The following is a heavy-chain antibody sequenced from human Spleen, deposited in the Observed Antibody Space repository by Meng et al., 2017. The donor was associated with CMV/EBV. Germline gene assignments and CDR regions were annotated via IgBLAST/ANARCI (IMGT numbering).Heavy chain of an antibody. J-gene: IGHJ6*02. Sequence: SVKVSCKASGYTFTYRYLHWVRQAPGQALEWMGWITPFNGNTNYAQKFQDRVTMTRDTSSSTAHMELSNLRSDDTAVYYCARVHIAAAGYYYNGMDVWGQGTTVTVSS. CDR2: ITPFNGNT. CDR3: ARVHIAAAGYYYNGMDV. D-gene: IGHD6-13*01. V-gene: IGHV1-45*02. CDR1: GYTFTYRY.